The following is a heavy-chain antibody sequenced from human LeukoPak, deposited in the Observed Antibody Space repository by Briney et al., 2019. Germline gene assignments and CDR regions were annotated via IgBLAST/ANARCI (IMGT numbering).Heavy chain of an antibody. CDR1: GGSISSYY. Sequence: SETLSLTCTVSGGSISSYYWSWIRQPPGKGLEWIGYIYYSGSTNYNPSLKSRVTISVDTSKNQFSLKLSSVTAADTAVYYCAREDYGEDGDAFDIWGQGTMVSVSS. V-gene: IGHV4-59*01. CDR2: IYYSGST. J-gene: IGHJ3*02. D-gene: IGHD4-17*01. CDR3: AREDYGEDGDAFDI.